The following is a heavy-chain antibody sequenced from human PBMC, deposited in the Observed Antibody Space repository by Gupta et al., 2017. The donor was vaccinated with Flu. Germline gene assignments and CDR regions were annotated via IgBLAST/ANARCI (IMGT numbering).Heavy chain of an antibody. CDR3: ARAAGWGRYRSDDWYFDL. D-gene: IGHD3-16*02. CDR1: Y. CDR2: IHHSGNT. V-gene: IGHV4-30-4*01. Sequence: YWAWIRQTPGKGLEWFGYIHHSGNTYYNPSLKSRLAISIDTSKNQFSLKVRSVTAADTAVYYCARAAGWGRYRSDDWYFDLWGRGTLVTVSS. J-gene: IGHJ2*01.